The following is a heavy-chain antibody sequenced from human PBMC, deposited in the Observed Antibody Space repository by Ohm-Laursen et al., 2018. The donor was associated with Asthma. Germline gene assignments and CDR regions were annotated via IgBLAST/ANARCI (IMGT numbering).Heavy chain of an antibody. CDR3: AVRTTSAGFDV. D-gene: IGHD1-1*01. V-gene: IGHV3-48*01. CDR2: ITSYSSTT. CDR1: GFTFSLYS. Sequence: SLRLSCAASGFTFSLYSMNWVRQAPGKGLEWVSYITSYSSTTYYADSVKGRFTISRDNAKNSLYLQMNSLRAQDTAVYYCAVRTTSAGFDVWGQGTTVTVSS. J-gene: IGHJ6*02.